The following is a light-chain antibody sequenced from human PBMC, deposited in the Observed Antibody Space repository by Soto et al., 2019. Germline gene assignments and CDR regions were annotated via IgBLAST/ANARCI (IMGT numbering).Light chain of an antibody. CDR1: SSNIGAGHD. CDR3: QSYDSSLSGSEV. CDR2: GNG. J-gene: IGLJ1*01. Sequence: QSVLTQPPSVSGAPGQRVTISCTGSSSNIGAGHDVHWYQQLPGTAPKLLIYGNGNRPSGVPDRFSGSKSGTSASLAITGLQAEDEADYYCQSYDSSLSGSEVFGTGTTVTVL. V-gene: IGLV1-40*01.